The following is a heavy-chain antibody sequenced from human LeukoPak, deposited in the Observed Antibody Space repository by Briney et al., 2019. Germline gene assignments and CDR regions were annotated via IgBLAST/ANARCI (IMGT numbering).Heavy chain of an antibody. J-gene: IGHJ4*02. Sequence: GGSLRLSCAASGFTFSTYAVNWVRQAPGKGLEWVSAISSSGGTTYYADSVKGRFSISRDNSKNTLYLRMNSLRAEDTAVYYCAKDQQAIFDYWGQGTLVTVSS. CDR3: AKDQQAIFDY. D-gene: IGHD2-2*01. CDR2: ISSSGGTT. CDR1: GFTFSTYA. V-gene: IGHV3-23*01.